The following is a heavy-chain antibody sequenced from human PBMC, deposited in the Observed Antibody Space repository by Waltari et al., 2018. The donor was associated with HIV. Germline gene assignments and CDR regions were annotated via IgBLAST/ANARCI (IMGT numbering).Heavy chain of an antibody. V-gene: IGHV3-21*01. CDR1: GLPFSASS. CDR2: ISKNSDYI. J-gene: IGHJ6*02. D-gene: IGHD1-26*01. CDR3: TRRTPSGTYGMDV. Sequence: EVQLVESGGGLVKPGGYLRLSCAASGLPFSASSMNWVRQAPGKGLEWVSSISKNSDYIYYAASVKGRFTISRDNAKKSVYLQMNSLRVEDTAVFYCTRRTPSGTYGMDVWGQGTTVTVSS.